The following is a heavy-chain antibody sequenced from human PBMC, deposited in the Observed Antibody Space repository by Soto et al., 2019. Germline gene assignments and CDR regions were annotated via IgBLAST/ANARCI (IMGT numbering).Heavy chain of an antibody. CDR1: GGTFSTYT. V-gene: IGHV1-69*02. CDR2: TIPMLGVA. D-gene: IGHD3-16*02. CDR3: AFGFVNEIDY. J-gene: IGHJ4*02. Sequence: QVQLVQSGAQVKKPGSSVKVSCKASGGTFSTYTFTWVRQAPGQGLEWMGRTIPMLGVANYVQKLQGRITITTDKPRTTTYMDLSSLISEDTAIVCCAFGFVNEIDYWGQGTLVSVSS.